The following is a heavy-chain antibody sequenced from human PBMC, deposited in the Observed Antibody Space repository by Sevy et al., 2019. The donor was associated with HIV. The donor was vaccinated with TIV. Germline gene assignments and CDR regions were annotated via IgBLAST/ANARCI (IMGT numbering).Heavy chain of an antibody. Sequence: GGCLRLSCAASGFTFSNAWMNWVRQAPGKGLEWVGRIKSKTDGGTTDYAAPVKGRFTISRDDSKNTLYLQMNSLKIEDTGVYYCATDGATHGAGIDYWGQGTLVTVSS. CDR3: ATDGATHGAGIDY. CDR1: GFTFSNAW. J-gene: IGHJ4*02. V-gene: IGHV3-15*07. D-gene: IGHD4-17*01. CDR2: IKSKTDGGTT.